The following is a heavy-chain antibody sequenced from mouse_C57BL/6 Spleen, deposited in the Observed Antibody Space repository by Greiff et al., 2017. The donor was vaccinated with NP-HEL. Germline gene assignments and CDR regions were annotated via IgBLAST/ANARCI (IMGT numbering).Heavy chain of an antibody. J-gene: IGHJ1*03. CDR3: ARLTVVPGYFDV. CDR2: INYDGSST. D-gene: IGHD1-1*01. V-gene: IGHV5-16*01. Sequence: EVMLVESEGGLVQPGSSMKLSCTASGFTFSDYYMAWVRQVPEKGLEWVANINYDGSSTYYLDSLKSRFIISRDNAKNILYLQMSSLKSEDTATYYCARLTVVPGYFDVWGTGTTVTVSS. CDR1: GFTFSDYY.